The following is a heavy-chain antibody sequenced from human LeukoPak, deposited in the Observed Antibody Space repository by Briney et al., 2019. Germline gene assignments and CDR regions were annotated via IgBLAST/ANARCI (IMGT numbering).Heavy chain of an antibody. V-gene: IGHV3-7*01. CDR1: GFTFSSYW. CDR2: INHNGNVN. CDR3: ARDSSRWYFDY. Sequence: GGSLRLSCAASGFTFSSYWMNWARQASGKGLEWVASINHNGNVNYYVDSVKGRFTISRDNAKNSLYLQMNSLRAEDTAVYYCARDSSRWYFDYWGQGTLVAVSS. J-gene: IGHJ4*02. D-gene: IGHD2-15*01.